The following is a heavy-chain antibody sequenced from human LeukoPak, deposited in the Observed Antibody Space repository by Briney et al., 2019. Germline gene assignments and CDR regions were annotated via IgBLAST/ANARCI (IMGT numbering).Heavy chain of an antibody. Sequence: SQTLSLTCTVSGGSISSGSYYWSWIRQPAGKGLEWIGRIYTSGSTNYNPSLKSRVTISVDTSKNQFSLKLSSVTAADTAVYYCAREKTTAPYYYYYYMDVWGKGTTVTVSS. CDR2: IYTSGST. D-gene: IGHD4-11*01. CDR3: AREKTTAPYYYYYYMDV. J-gene: IGHJ6*03. CDR1: GGSISSGSYY. V-gene: IGHV4-61*02.